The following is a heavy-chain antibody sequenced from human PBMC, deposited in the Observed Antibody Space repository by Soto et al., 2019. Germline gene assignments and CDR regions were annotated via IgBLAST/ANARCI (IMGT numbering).Heavy chain of an antibody. Sequence: PGGSLRLSCAAFGFTFSSYSMNWVRQAPGKGLEWVSYISSSSSTIYYADSVKGRFTISRDNAKNSLYLQMNSLRAEDTAVYYCWATYYDILTGAPTSIDYWGQGTLVTVSS. CDR2: ISSSSSTI. V-gene: IGHV3-48*01. CDR3: WATYYDILTGAPTSIDY. J-gene: IGHJ4*02. CDR1: GFTFSSYS. D-gene: IGHD3-9*01.